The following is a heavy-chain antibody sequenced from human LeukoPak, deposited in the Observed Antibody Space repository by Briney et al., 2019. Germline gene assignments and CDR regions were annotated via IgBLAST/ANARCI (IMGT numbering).Heavy chain of an antibody. CDR3: ARAGYCSSTSCDNNWSDP. CDR2: INPNSGGT. D-gene: IGHD2-2*01. J-gene: IGHJ5*02. V-gene: IGHV1-2*02. CDR1: GYTFTGYY. Sequence: ASVKVSCKASGYTFTGYYMHWVRQAPGQGLEWMGWINPNSGGTNYAQKFQGRVTMTRDTSISTAYMELSRLRSDDTAVYYCARAGYCSSTSCDNNWSDPWGQGTLVTVSS.